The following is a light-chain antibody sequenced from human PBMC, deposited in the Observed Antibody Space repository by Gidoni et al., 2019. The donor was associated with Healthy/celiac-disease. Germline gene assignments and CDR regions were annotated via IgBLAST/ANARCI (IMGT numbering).Light chain of an antibody. J-gene: IGKJ4*01. CDR1: QSISSY. V-gene: IGKV1-39*01. CDR2: AAS. Sequence: DIHMTQSPPSLSASVGDRVTITCRASQSISSYLNWYQQKPGKAPKLLIYAASSLQSGVPSRFSGSGSGTDFTLTISSLQPEDFATYYCQQSYSTPLTFXGXTKVEIK. CDR3: QQSYSTPLT.